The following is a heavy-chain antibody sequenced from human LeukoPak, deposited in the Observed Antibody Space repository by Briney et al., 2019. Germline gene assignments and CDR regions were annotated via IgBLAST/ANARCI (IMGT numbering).Heavy chain of an antibody. V-gene: IGHV4-38-2*01. CDR1: GFTFSSYA. CDR2: IYHSGST. D-gene: IGHD3-22*01. Sequence: GSLRLSCAASGFTFSSYAMSWVRQAPWKGLEWIGSIYHSGSTYYNPSLKSRVTISVDTSKNQFSLKLSSVTAADTAVYYCARGFYDSRGYSNPFDHWGQGTLVTVSS. CDR3: ARGFYDSRGYSNPFDH. J-gene: IGHJ4*02.